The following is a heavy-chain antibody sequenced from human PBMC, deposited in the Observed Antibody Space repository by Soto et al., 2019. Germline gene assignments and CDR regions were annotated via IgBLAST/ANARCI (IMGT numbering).Heavy chain of an antibody. CDR3: ARTVGVAGTFGY. J-gene: IGHJ4*02. CDR1: GGSFSGYY. CDR2: INHSGST. V-gene: IGHV4-34*01. D-gene: IGHD6-19*01. Sequence: SETLSLTCAVYGGSFSGYYWSWIRQPPGKGLEWIGEINHSGSTNYNPSLKSRVTISVDTSKNQFSLKLSSVTAADTAVYYCARTVGVAGTFGYWGQGTLVTVS.